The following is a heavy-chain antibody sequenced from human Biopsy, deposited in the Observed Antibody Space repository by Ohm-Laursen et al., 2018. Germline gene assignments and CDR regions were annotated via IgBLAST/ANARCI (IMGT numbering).Heavy chain of an antibody. CDR3: ARDSRRTAREGGMDV. Sequence: GSLRLSCAASGFTFSSYSMNWVRQAPGKGLEWISYISETSSHIYDADSVKGRFTVARDNAKNSLYLQLNSLRAEETAVYYCARDSRRTAREGGMDVWGQGTTVTVSS. V-gene: IGHV3-21*01. CDR1: GFTFSSYS. CDR2: ISETSSHI. D-gene: IGHD6-6*01. J-gene: IGHJ6*02.